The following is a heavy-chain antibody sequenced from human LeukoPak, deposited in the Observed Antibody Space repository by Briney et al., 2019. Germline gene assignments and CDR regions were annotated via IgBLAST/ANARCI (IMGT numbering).Heavy chain of an antibody. D-gene: IGHD4-11*01. CDR3: ARRKHSNYPPDY. CDR2: IFPDDSDT. V-gene: IGHV5-51*01. J-gene: IGHJ4*02. Sequence: PGESLQISCKGSGYTFTNYWIGWVRQMPGKGLEWMGIIFPDDSDTRYSPSFQGQVAISVDKSISTTYLQWSSLKASDTAMYYCARRKHSNYPPDYWGQGTLVSVSS. CDR1: GYTFTNYW.